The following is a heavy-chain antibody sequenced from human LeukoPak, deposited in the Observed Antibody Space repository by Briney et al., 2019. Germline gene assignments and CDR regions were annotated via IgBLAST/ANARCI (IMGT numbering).Heavy chain of an antibody. CDR1: GYTFTGYY. Sequence: GASVKVSCKASGYTFTGYYMHWVRQAPGQGLEWMGWINPNSGGTNYAQKFQGRVTMTRDTSISTAYMELSSLRSEDTAVYYCARGRVYFDWWKYYFDYWGQGTLVTVSS. CDR2: INPNSGGT. CDR3: ARGRVYFDWWKYYFDY. J-gene: IGHJ4*02. D-gene: IGHD3-9*01. V-gene: IGHV1-2*02.